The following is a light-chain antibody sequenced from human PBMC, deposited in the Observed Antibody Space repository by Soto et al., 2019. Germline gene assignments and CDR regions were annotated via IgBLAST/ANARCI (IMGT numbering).Light chain of an antibody. CDR2: GVS. CDR3: SSYKTSSTVVV. Sequence: QSALTQPASVSGSPGQSITISCTGTSSDVGGYNYVSWYQQYQGKAPKLMIFGVSDRPSGVSNRFSGSKSGNTASLTISGLQAEDEADYYCSSYKTSSTVVVFGGGTKVTVL. J-gene: IGLJ2*01. V-gene: IGLV2-14*01. CDR1: SSDVGGYNY.